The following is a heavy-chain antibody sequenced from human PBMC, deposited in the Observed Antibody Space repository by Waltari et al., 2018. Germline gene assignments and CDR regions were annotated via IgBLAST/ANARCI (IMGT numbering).Heavy chain of an antibody. CDR1: GFTFSSYS. V-gene: IGHV3-21*01. CDR3: ARDRHYYDSSGYLY. CDR2: ISSSSSYI. J-gene: IGHJ4*02. D-gene: IGHD3-22*01. Sequence: EVQLVESGGGLVKPGGSLRLSCAASGFTFSSYSMNWVRQAPGKGLDWVSSISSSSSYIYYADSVKGRFTISRDNAKNSLYLQMNSLRAEDTAVYYCARDRHYYDSSGYLYWGQGTLVTVSS.